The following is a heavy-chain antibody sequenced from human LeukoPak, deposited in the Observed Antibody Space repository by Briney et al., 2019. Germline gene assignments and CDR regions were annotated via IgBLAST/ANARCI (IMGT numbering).Heavy chain of an antibody. Sequence: GESLKISCKGSGYSFTSYWIGWVRQMPGKGLEWMGIIYPGDSDTRYSPSFQGQVTISADKSISTAYLQWSSLKASDTAMYYCARSPPYYDFRSGPDAFDIWGQGTMVTVSS. CDR3: ARSPPYYDFRSGPDAFDI. CDR2: IYPGDSDT. CDR1: GYSFTSYW. D-gene: IGHD3-3*01. V-gene: IGHV5-51*01. J-gene: IGHJ3*02.